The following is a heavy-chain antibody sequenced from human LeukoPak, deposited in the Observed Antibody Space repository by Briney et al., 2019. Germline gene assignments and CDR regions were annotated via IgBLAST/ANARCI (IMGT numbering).Heavy chain of an antibody. V-gene: IGHV1-18*01. Sequence: GASVKVSCKASGYTFANYGVSWVRQASGQGLEWMGWISVYNGDTNYAQKLQGRVTMTTDTSTGTAYMELRSLRSDDTAVYYCARAAVGASLYWFDPWGQGTLVTVSS. J-gene: IGHJ5*02. D-gene: IGHD1-26*01. CDR2: ISVYNGDT. CDR1: GYTFANYG. CDR3: ARAAVGASLYWFDP.